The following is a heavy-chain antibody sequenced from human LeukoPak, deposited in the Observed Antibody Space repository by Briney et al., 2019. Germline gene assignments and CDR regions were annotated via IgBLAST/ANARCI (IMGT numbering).Heavy chain of an antibody. D-gene: IGHD2-21*02. V-gene: IGHV3-23*01. CDR3: AKVGPGPRVIVVVTAIPAGLDY. CDR2: ISGSGGST. J-gene: IGHJ4*02. Sequence: PGGSLRLSCAASGFAFTDYAMSWVRQAPGKGLEWVSAISGSGGSTYYADSVKGRFTISRDNSKNTLYLQMNSLRAEDTAVYYCAKVGPGPRVIVVVTAIPAGLDYWGQGTLVTVSS. CDR1: GFAFTDYA.